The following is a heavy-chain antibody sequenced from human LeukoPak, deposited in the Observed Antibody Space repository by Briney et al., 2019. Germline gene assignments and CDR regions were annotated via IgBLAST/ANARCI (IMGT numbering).Heavy chain of an antibody. Sequence: WISAYNGNTNYAQKLQGRVTMTTDTSTSTAYMELRSLRSDDTAVYYCARGRASGYYNWFDPWGQGTLVTVSS. J-gene: IGHJ5*02. CDR3: ARGRASGYYNWFDP. V-gene: IGHV1-18*01. D-gene: IGHD3-22*01. CDR2: ISAYNGNT.